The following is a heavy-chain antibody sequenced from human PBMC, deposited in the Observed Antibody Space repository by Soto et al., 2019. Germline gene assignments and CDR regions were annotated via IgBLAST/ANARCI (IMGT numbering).Heavy chain of an antibody. CDR2: IIPIFGTA. CDR3: ARVTYGQFSPPYYYYYGMDV. CDR1: GGTFSSYA. V-gene: IGHV1-69*13. J-gene: IGHJ6*02. D-gene: IGHD3-3*01. Sequence: ASVKVSCKASGGTFSSYAISWVRQAPGQRLEGMGGIIPIFGTANYAQKFQGRVTITADESTSTAYMELSSLRSEDTAVYYCARVTYGQFSPPYYYYYGMDVWGQGTTVTVSS.